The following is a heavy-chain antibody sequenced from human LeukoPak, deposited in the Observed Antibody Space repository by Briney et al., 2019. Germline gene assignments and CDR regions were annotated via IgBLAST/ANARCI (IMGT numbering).Heavy chain of an antibody. CDR3: AKQLGYCSDGSCYFPY. V-gene: IGHV3-23*01. Sequence: GGSLRLSCAASGFTFSSYNMNWVRQAPGKGLEWVSAISNNGGYTYYADSVQGRFTISRDNSKSTLCLQMNSLRAEDTAVYYCAKQLGYCSDGSCYFPYWGQGTLVTVSS. CDR1: GFTFSSYN. D-gene: IGHD2-15*01. CDR2: ISNNGGYT. J-gene: IGHJ4*02.